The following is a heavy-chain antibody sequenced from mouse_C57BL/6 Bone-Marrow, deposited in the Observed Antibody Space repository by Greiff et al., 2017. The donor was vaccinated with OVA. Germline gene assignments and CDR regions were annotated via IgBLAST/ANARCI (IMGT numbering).Heavy chain of an antibody. CDR3: ARLLYYDYDVGDY. J-gene: IGHJ2*01. CDR1: GFTFSDYG. V-gene: IGHV5-17*01. CDR2: ISSGSSTI. D-gene: IGHD2-4*01. Sequence: EVKLVESGGGLVKPGGSLKLSCAASGFTFSDYGMHWVRQAPEKGLEWVAYISSGSSTIYYADTVKGRFTISRDNAKNTLFLQMTSLRSEDTAMYYCARLLYYDYDVGDYWGQGTTLTVSS.